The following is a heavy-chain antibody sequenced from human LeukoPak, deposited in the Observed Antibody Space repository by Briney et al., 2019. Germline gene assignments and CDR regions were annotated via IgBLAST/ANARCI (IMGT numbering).Heavy chain of an antibody. CDR2: IYYSGST. D-gene: IGHD4-17*01. V-gene: IGHV4-59*08. CDR3: ASVPYGDYAPPFDY. CDR1: GGSISSYY. Sequence: PSETLSLTCTVSGGSISSYYWSWIRQHPGKGLEWIGYIYYSGSTYYNPSLKSRVTISLDTSKNQFSLKLSSVTAADTAVYYCASVPYGDYAPPFDYWGQGTLVTVSS. J-gene: IGHJ4*02.